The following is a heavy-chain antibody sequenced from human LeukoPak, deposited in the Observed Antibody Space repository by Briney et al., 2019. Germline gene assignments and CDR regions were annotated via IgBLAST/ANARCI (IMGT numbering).Heavy chain of an antibody. CDR2: FSASDSST. CDR1: GFTFNNYA. D-gene: IGHD1-26*01. CDR3: ARGYYSGSRIDY. J-gene: IGHJ4*02. Sequence: GGSLRLSCAASGFTFNNYAMSWVRQAPGKGLEWVSLFSASDSSTYYADSVKGRFTISRDNAKNTLYLQMNSLRAEDTAVYYCARGYYSGSRIDYWGQGTLVTVSS. V-gene: IGHV3-23*01.